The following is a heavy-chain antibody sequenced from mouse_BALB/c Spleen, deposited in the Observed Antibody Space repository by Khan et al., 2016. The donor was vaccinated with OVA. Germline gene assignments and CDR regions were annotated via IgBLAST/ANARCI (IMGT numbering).Heavy chain of an antibody. J-gene: IGHJ4*01. V-gene: IGHV1-52*01. CDR3: ARDAVVDYYAMDY. Sequence: QVQLQQSGAELVRPGASVNLSCKASGYTFTSYWMNWVKQSPEQGLEWIGRIDPYDTETHYNQKFNDKAILTVDKSSSIAYMQLTRLTSEDSAVYYCARDAVVDYYAMDYWGQGTSVTVSS. D-gene: IGHD1-1*01. CDR2: IDPYDTET. CDR1: GYTFTSYW.